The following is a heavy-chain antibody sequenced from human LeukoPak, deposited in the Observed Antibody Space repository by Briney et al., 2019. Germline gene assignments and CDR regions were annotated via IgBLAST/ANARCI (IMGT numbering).Heavy chain of an antibody. CDR1: GYSISSGYY. D-gene: IGHD5-12*01. Sequence: SETLSLTCTVSGYSISSGYYWGWIRPPPGKGLEWIGSIYHSGRTYYNPSLKSRVTISVDTSKNQFSLKLSSVTAADTAVYYCARETTIFDYWGQGTLVTVSS. V-gene: IGHV4-38-2*02. CDR3: ARETTIFDY. CDR2: IYHSGRT. J-gene: IGHJ4*02.